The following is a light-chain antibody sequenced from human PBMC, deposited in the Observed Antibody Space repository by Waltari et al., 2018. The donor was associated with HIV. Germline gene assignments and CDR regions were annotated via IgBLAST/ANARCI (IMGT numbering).Light chain of an antibody. CDR1: SGNIASNY. V-gene: IGLV6-57*04. CDR3: QSYDSNDPWV. Sequence: NFKLTQPLSVSESPGKTVTISCTRSSGNIASNYVQWYQQRPGSAPTTVIYGDNQRPSGVPDRFSGSIDSSSNSASLTISGLKTEDEADYYCQSYDSNDPWVFGGGTKLTVL. J-gene: IGLJ3*02. CDR2: GDN.